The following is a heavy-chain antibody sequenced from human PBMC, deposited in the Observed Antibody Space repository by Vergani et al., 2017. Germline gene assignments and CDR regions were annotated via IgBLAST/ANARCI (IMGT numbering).Heavy chain of an antibody. V-gene: IGHV3-15*01. Sequence: EVQLVESGGGLVKPGGSLRLSCAASGFTFSNAWMSWVRQAPGKGLEWVGRIKSKTDGGTTDYAAPVKGRFTISRDDSKNTLYLQMNSLRAEDTAVYYCARVKADDYGDYYFDYWGQGTLVTVSS. CDR3: ARVKADDYGDYYFDY. CDR2: IKSKTDGGTT. D-gene: IGHD4-17*01. CDR1: GFTFSNAW. J-gene: IGHJ4*02.